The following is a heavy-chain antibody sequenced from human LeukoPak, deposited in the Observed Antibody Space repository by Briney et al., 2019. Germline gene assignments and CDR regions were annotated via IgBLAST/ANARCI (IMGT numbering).Heavy chain of an antibody. J-gene: IGHJ4*02. D-gene: IGHD1-1*01. CDR1: GFTFSSYS. CDR2: IDSDGSST. V-gene: IGHV3-74*01. Sequence: PGGSLRLSCAASGFTFSSYSMNWVRQAPGKGLVWVSRIDSDGSSTNYADSVKGRFTISRDNAKNTLYLQMNSLRAEDTAVYYCAREAQRGYYFDYWGQGTLVTVSS. CDR3: AREAQRGYYFDY.